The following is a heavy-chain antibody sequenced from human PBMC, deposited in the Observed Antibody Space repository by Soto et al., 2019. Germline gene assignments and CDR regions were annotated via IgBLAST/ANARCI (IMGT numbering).Heavy chain of an antibody. V-gene: IGHV3-49*03. CDR2: IRSKAYGGTT. CDR3: TRGTYINGFWSGYYFPF. Sequence: GGSLRLSCTASGFTFGDYAMSWFRQAPGKGLEWVGFIRSKAYGGTTEYAASVKGRFTISRDDSKSIAYLQMNSLKTEDTAVYYCTRGTYINGFWSGYYFPFWGQGSLVTVSS. CDR1: GFTFGDYA. J-gene: IGHJ4*02. D-gene: IGHD3-3*01.